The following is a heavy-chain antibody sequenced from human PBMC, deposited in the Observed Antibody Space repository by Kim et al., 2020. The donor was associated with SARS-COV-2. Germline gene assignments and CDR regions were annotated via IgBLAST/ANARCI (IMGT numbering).Heavy chain of an antibody. CDR3: ARAPRTAAGTHDY. CDR2: N. D-gene: IGHD6-13*01. Sequence: NDYAVSVKSRITINADTSKNQFSLHLNSVTPEDTAVYYCARAPRTAAGTHDYWGQGTLVTVSS. V-gene: IGHV6-1*01. J-gene: IGHJ4*02.